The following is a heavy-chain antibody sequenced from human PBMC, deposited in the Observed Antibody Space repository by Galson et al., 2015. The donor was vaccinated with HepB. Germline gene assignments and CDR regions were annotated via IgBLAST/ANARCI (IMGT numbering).Heavy chain of an antibody. Sequence: SLRLSCAASGFTFSSYAMHWVRQAPGKGLEWVAVISYDGSNKYYADSVKGRFTISRDNSKNTLYLQMNSLRAEDTAVYYCARSSTIPRWSAFDIWGQGTMVTVSS. CDR2: ISYDGSNK. D-gene: IGHD2-21*01. J-gene: IGHJ3*02. CDR1: GFTFSSYA. V-gene: IGHV3-30*04. CDR3: ARSSTIPRWSAFDI.